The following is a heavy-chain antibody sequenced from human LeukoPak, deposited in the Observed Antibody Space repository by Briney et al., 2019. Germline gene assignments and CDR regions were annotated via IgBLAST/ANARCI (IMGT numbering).Heavy chain of an antibody. D-gene: IGHD1-26*01. CDR1: GYAFTSYD. CDR2: MNPNSGNT. V-gene: IGHV1-8*01. J-gene: IGHJ6*02. CDR3: ARVPYSYYYYYGMDV. Sequence: ASVKVSCKASGYAFTSYDINWVRQATGQGLEWMGWMNPNSGNTGYAQKFQGRVTMTRNTSISTAYMELSSLRSEDTAVYYCARVPYSYYYYYGMDVWGQGTTVTVSS.